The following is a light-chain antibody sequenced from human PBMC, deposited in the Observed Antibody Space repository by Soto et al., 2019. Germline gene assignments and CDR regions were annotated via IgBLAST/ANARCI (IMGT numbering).Light chain of an antibody. CDR3: QLYGSSPMYT. Sequence: EIVSTHSPGTLSLSPGEKATHSCSAIQSVSSTYLIRYQQKPGQARRLLIYGASSRATVVPDRFSGGGSGTDFTLTISRLEPEDVALYYCQLYGSSPMYTFGQGTKVDIK. V-gene: IGKV3-20*01. J-gene: IGKJ2*01. CDR1: QSVSSTY. CDR2: GAS.